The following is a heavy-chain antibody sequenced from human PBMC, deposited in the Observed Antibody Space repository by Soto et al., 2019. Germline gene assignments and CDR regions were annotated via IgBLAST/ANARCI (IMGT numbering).Heavy chain of an antibody. J-gene: IGHJ3*02. Sequence: GESLKISCKGSGYSFTSYWIGWVRQMPGKGLEWMGIIYPGDSDTRYSPYFQGQVTISADKSISTAYLQWSSLKASDTAMYYRARQLPVLRFGQTNAFDIWGQGTMVTGSS. D-gene: IGHD3-3*01. V-gene: IGHV5-51*01. CDR1: GYSFTSYW. CDR2: IYPGDSDT. CDR3: ARQLPVLRFGQTNAFDI.